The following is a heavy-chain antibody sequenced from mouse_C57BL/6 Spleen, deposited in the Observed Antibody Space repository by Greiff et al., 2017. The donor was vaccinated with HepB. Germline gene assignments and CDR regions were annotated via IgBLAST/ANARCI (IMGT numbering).Heavy chain of an antibody. CDR3: ARRAGTGYYFDY. CDR2: ISYDGSN. Sequence: EVQLQQSGPGLVKPSQSLSLTCSVTGYSITSGYYWNWIRQFPGNKLEWMGYISYDGSNNYNPSLKNRISITRDTSKNQFFLKLNSVTTEDTATYYCARRAGTGYYFDYWGQGTTLTVSS. CDR1: GYSITSGYY. V-gene: IGHV3-6*01. D-gene: IGHD3-3*01. J-gene: IGHJ2*01.